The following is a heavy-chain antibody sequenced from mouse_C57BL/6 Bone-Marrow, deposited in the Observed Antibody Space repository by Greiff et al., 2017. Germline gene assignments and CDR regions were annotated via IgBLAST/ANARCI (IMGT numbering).Heavy chain of an antibody. CDR1: GYTFTGYW. Sequence: QVQLKQSGAELMKPGASVKLSCKATGYTFTGYWIEWVKQRPGHGLEWIGEILPGSGSTNYNEKFKGKATFTADTSSNTAYMQLSSLTTEDSAIYYCARWAEDYYGSSYDAMDYWGQGTSVTVSS. CDR2: ILPGSGST. J-gene: IGHJ4*01. V-gene: IGHV1-9*01. D-gene: IGHD1-1*01. CDR3: ARWAEDYYGSSYDAMDY.